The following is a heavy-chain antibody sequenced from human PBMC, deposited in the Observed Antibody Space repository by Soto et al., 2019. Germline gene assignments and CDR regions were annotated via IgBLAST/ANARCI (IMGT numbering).Heavy chain of an antibody. CDR1: GYTFTSYY. Sequence: GASVKVSCKASGYTFTSYYMHWVRPAPGQGLEWMGIINPSGGSTSYAQKFQGRVTMTRDTSTSTGYMELSSLRSEDTAVYYGAGIGGLDGYWRQGTLDTVSS. CDR2: INPSGGST. CDR3: AGIGGLDGY. J-gene: IGHJ4*02. D-gene: IGHD3-3*01. V-gene: IGHV1-46*01.